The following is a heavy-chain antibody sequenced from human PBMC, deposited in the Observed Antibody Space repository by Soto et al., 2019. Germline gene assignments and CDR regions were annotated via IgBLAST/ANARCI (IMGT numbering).Heavy chain of an antibody. CDR1: GFTFSSYS. J-gene: IGHJ6*02. D-gene: IGHD5-12*01. CDR3: ARAVGGSDIVATIFYYYYGMDV. Sequence: GGSLRLSCAASGFTFSSYSMNWVRQAPGKGLEWVSYISSSSSTIYYADSVKGRFTISRDNAKNSLYLQMNSLRDEDTAVYYCARAVGGSDIVATIFYYYYGMDVWGQGTTVTVSS. CDR2: ISSSSSTI. V-gene: IGHV3-48*02.